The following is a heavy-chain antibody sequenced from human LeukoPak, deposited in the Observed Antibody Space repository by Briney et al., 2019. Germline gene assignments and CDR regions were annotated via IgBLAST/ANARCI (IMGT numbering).Heavy chain of an antibody. V-gene: IGHV3-9*01. D-gene: IGHD3-10*01. CDR3: AIGSGSYYMGAFDI. Sequence: PGRSLRLSCAASGFTFSSYAMHWVRQAPGKGLEWVSGISWNSGSIGYADSVKGRFTISRDNAKNSLYLQMNSLRAEDTALYYCAIGSGSYYMGAFDIWGQGTMVTVSS. J-gene: IGHJ3*02. CDR2: ISWNSGSI. CDR1: GFTFSSYA.